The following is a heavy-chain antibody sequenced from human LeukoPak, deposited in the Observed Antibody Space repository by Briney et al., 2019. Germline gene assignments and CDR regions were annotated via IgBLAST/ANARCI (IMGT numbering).Heavy chain of an antibody. V-gene: IGHV3-48*03. CDR3: ARAYGSGSYYPYYYYYYMDV. CDR1: GFTFSSYE. J-gene: IGHJ6*03. CDR2: ISSSGSTI. D-gene: IGHD3-10*01. Sequence: GGSLRLSCAASGFTFSSYEMNWVRQAPGKGLEWVSYISSSGSTIYYADSVKGRFTISRDNAKNSLYLQMNSLRAEDTAVYYCARAYGSGSYYPYYYYYYMDVWGKGTTVTISS.